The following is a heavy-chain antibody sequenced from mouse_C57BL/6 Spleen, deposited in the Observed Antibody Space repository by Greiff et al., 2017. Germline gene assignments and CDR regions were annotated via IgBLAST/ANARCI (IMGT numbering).Heavy chain of an antibody. CDR1: GYSFTGYY. D-gene: IGHD1-1*01. Sequence: VHVKQSGPELVKPGASVKISCKASGYSFTGYYMNWVKQSPEKSLEWIGEINPSTGGTTYNQKFKAKATLTVDKSSSTAYMQLKSLTSEDSAVYYCARTTTVVAPYCDDWGQGTTLTVSS. V-gene: IGHV1-42*01. J-gene: IGHJ2*01. CDR2: INPSTGGT. CDR3: ARTTTVVAPYCDD.